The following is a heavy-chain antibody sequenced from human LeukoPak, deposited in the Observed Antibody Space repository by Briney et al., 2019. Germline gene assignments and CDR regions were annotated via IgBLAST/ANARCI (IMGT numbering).Heavy chain of an antibody. J-gene: IGHJ4*02. Sequence: GGSLRLSCAASGFTFSSYAMHWVRQAPGKGLEWVAVISYDGSNKYNADSVKGRFTISRDNSKNTLYLQMNSLRAEDTAVYYCASSIAARPDWGQGTLVTVSS. D-gene: IGHD6-6*01. CDR3: ASSIAARPD. CDR2: ISYDGSNK. CDR1: GFTFSSYA. V-gene: IGHV3-30-3*01.